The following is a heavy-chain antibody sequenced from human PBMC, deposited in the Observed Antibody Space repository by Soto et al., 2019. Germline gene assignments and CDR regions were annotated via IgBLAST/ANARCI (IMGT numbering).Heavy chain of an antibody. Sequence: EVQLLESGGGLVQPGGSLRLSCAASGFTFSSYAMSWVRQAPGKGLEWGAAISGSGGSTYYADSVKGRFTISRDNSKNTLYLQMNSLRAEDTAVYYCAKDSSYSTYYYGMDVWCQGTTVTVSS. CDR1: GFTFSSYA. J-gene: IGHJ6*02. D-gene: IGHD5-18*01. CDR2: ISGSGGST. CDR3: AKDSSYSTYYYGMDV. V-gene: IGHV3-23*01.